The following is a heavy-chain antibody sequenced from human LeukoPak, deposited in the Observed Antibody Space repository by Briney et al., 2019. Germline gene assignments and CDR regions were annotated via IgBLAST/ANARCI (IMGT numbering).Heavy chain of an antibody. D-gene: IGHD2-2*01. Sequence: GGSLRLSCAASGFTFSDYSMTWIRQAPGKGLEWVSYISGSSRNINYADSVEGRFTISRDNANNLLYLQMNSLRVEDTAVYYCARDTRWGGEDFGFWGQGTLVTVSS. CDR1: GFTFSDYS. V-gene: IGHV3-11*05. CDR2: ISGSSRNI. J-gene: IGHJ4*02. CDR3: ARDTRWGGEDFGF.